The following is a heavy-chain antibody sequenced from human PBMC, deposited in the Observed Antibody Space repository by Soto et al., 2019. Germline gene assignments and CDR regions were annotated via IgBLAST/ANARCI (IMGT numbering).Heavy chain of an antibody. CDR2: ISYDGSNK. D-gene: IGHD3-3*01. V-gene: IGHV3-30*18. Sequence: VGSLRLSCAASGFTFSSYGMHWVRQAPGKGLEWVAVISYDGSNKYYADSVKGRFTISRDNSKNTLYLQMNSLRAEDTAVYYCAKGGARGYYDFWSGSLVDNWFDPWGQGTLVTVSS. CDR1: GFTFSSYG. CDR3: AKGGARGYYDFWSGSLVDNWFDP. J-gene: IGHJ5*02.